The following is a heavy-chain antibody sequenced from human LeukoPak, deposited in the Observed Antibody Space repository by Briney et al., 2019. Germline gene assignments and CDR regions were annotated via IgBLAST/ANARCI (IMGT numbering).Heavy chain of an antibody. Sequence: GGXXXLSCXXSXXXVSXXYXXWVRQAPGKGLEWVSVIYSGGSTYYTDSVKGRFTISRDNSKNKLYLQMNSLRAEDTAVYYCARSLEARRLIVYYYGIDVWGQGTTVTVSS. D-gene: IGHD2-21*01. J-gene: IGHJ6*02. CDR1: XXXVSXXY. V-gene: IGHV3-66*01. CDR2: IYSGGST. CDR3: ARSLEARRLIVYYYGIDV.